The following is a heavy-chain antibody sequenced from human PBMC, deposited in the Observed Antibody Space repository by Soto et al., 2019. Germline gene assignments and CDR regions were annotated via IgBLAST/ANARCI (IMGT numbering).Heavy chain of an antibody. Sequence: SVKVSCKASGGTFSNYVVNWVRQAPGQGLEWMGRIIPISGAANYAQKFQGRVTITADKSTSTSYMELSSLRSEDTAAYYCARDMTRTVVPYFDFWGQETLVTVSS. J-gene: IGHJ4*02. V-gene: IGHV1-69*06. CDR1: GGTFSNYV. D-gene: IGHD1-7*01. CDR2: IIPISGAA. CDR3: ARDMTRTVVPYFDF.